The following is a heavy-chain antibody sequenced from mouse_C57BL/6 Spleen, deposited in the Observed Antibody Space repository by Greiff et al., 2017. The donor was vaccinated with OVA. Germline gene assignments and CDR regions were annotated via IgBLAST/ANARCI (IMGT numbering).Heavy chain of an antibody. Sequence: VQLQQSGPELVKPGASVKISCKASGYAFSSSWMNWVKQRPGKGLEWIGRIYPGDGDTNYNGQFKGKATLTADKSSSTAYMQLSSLTSEDSAVYFCARSGVRPYYAMDYWGQGTSVTVSS. V-gene: IGHV1-82*01. CDR2: IYPGDGDT. J-gene: IGHJ4*01. CDR3: ARSGVRPYYAMDY. CDR1: GYAFSSSW. D-gene: IGHD2-14*01.